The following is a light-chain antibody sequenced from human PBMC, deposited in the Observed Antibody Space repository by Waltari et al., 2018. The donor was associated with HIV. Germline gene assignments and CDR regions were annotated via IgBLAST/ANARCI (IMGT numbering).Light chain of an antibody. Sequence: EIVLTQSPATLSVSPGQRATLSCRASPSVSNNLAWYQQKPGQSPRLLLYGASARATGSRARFSGSGSGTEFTLTVSSLQSEDFAVYYCQQDNDWLLVTFGQGTRLEIE. CDR1: PSVSNN. V-gene: IGKV3-15*01. J-gene: IGKJ5*01. CDR2: GAS. CDR3: QQDNDWLLVT.